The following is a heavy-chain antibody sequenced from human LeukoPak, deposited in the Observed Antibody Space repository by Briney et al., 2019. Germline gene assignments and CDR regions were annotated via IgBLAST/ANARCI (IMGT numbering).Heavy chain of an antibody. CDR3: ARIVYSAAITY. D-gene: IGHD2-2*01. J-gene: IGHJ4*02. V-gene: IGHV4-39*07. CDR1: GGSISSSSYY. Sequence: SETLSLTCTVSGGSISSSSYYWGWIRQPPGKGLEWIGSIYYSGSTYYNPSLKSRVTISVDTSKNQFSLKLSSVTAADTAVYYCARIVYSAAITYWGQGTLVTVSS. CDR2: IYYSGST.